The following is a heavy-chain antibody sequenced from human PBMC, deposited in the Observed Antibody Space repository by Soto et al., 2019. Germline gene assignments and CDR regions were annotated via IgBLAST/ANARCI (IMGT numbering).Heavy chain of an antibody. V-gene: IGHV1-69*01. J-gene: IGHJ4*02. CDR1: GGTFNNYG. Sequence: QVQLVQSGAEVKKPGSSVKVSCKASGGTFNNYGMGWVRQAPGQGLEWMGGIIPMIRRTNYAQKFQGRVTLTADASRSTAYMELRSLTSEDTAVSYCASWDYDVLTGYSYDDWGQGTLVTVSS. CDR2: IIPMIRRT. D-gene: IGHD3-9*01. CDR3: ASWDYDVLTGYSYDD.